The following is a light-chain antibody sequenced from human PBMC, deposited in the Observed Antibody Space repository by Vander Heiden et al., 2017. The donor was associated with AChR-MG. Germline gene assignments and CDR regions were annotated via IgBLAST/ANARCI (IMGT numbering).Light chain of an antibody. CDR3: QQIDCTLLIT. Sequence: DIQMTQSPSSLSASVGDSVTITCRASQSISSYLNWYQQKPGKAPKLLIYAASSWQSGVPSRFSGSGYGTDFTLTISSRQPEDFASYYGQQIDCTLLITFGQGTRLEIK. V-gene: IGKV1-39*01. CDR2: AAS. CDR1: QSISSY. J-gene: IGKJ5*01.